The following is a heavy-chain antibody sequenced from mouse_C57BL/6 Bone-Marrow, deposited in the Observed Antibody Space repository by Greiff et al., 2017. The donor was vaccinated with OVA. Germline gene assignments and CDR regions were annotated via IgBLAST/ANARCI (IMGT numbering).Heavy chain of an antibody. V-gene: IGHV5-12*01. D-gene: IGHD3-3*01. CDR2: ISNGGGST. Sequence: EVQRVESGGGLVQPGGSLKLSCAASGFTFSDYYMYWVRQTPEKRLEWVAYISNGGGSTYYPDTVKGRFTISRDNAKNTLYLQMSRLKSEDTAMYYCASPSRYAMDYWGQGTSVTVSS. J-gene: IGHJ4*01. CDR1: GFTFSDYY. CDR3: ASPSRYAMDY.